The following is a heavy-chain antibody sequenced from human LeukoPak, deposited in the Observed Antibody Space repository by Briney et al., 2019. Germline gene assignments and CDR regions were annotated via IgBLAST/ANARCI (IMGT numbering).Heavy chain of an antibody. J-gene: IGHJ4*02. Sequence: PGGSLRLSCAASGFTFSSYSMNWVRQAPGKGLEWVSYISSSSSTIYYADSVKGRFTISRDNAKNSLYLQMNSLRAEDTAVYYCARVSAVADILYYFDYWGQGTLVTVSS. CDR1: GFTFSSYS. CDR2: ISSSSSTI. D-gene: IGHD6-19*01. V-gene: IGHV3-48*04. CDR3: ARVSAVADILYYFDY.